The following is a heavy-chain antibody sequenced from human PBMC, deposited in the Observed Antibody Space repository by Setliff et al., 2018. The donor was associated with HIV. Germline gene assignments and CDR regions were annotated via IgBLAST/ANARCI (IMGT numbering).Heavy chain of an antibody. V-gene: IGHV4-39*07. CDR2: IYHSATT. Sequence: SETLSLTCAVSGGSISSSNYYWVWIRQPPGKELEWIGSIYHSATTYYDPSLWGRVTISIDTSKNQFSLNLDSVTAADTAVYYCARDPPGYGDSNDYWGQGTLVTVSS. D-gene: IGHD4-17*01. CDR3: ARDPPGYGDSNDY. J-gene: IGHJ4*02. CDR1: GGSISSSNYY.